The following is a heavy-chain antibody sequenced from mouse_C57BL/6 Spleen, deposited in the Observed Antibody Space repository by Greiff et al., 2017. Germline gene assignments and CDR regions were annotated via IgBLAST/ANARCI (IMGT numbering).Heavy chain of an antibody. D-gene: IGHD1-1*01. CDR3: TRSEYGSSWGYFDY. CDR1: GYTFTDYE. Sequence: QVQLQQSGAELVRPGASVTLSCKASGYTFTDYEMHWVKQTPVHGLEWIGAIDPETGGTAYNQKFTGKAILTADKSSSTAYMELRSLTSGDSAVYYCTRSEYGSSWGYFDYWGQGTTLTVSS. J-gene: IGHJ2*01. CDR2: IDPETGGT. V-gene: IGHV1-15*01.